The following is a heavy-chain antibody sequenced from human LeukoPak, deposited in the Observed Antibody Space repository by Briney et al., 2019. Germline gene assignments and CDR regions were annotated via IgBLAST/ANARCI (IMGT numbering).Heavy chain of an antibody. Sequence: GGSLRLSCSASGFTFSSYSMNWVRQAPGKGLEWVSSISDSSSYIFYADSVKGRFTISRDNSKNTLYLQMNSLKTEDTAVYYCTTDHIASGYSYGRFDYWGQGTLVTVSS. CDR1: GFTFSSYS. V-gene: IGHV3-21*03. CDR3: TTDHIASGYSYGRFDY. J-gene: IGHJ4*02. D-gene: IGHD5-18*01. CDR2: ISDSSSYI.